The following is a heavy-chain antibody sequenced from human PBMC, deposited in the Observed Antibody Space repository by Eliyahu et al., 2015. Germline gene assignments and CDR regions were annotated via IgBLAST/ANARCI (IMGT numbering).Heavy chain of an antibody. D-gene: IGHD1-1*01. CDR3: ARTGKNDTAMDQGGRYYMDV. CDR1: GFSXXTXXXX. J-gene: IGHJ6*03. CDR2: IDWDDDK. V-gene: IGHV2-70*01. Sequence: QVTLRESGPALVKPTQTLTLTXTFSGFSXXTXXXXLSWIRQPPGKALEWLALIDWDDDKYYSTSLKTRLTISKDTSKNQVVLTMTNMDPVDTATYYCARTGKNDTAMDQGGRYYMDVWGKGTTVTVSS.